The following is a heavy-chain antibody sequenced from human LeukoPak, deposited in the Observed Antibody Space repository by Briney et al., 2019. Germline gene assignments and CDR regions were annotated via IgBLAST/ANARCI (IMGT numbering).Heavy chain of an antibody. V-gene: IGHV3-73*01. CDR3: TRMRLDYGSGSPTATYYYYYGMDV. J-gene: IGHJ6*02. CDR2: IRSKANSYAT. Sequence: QSGGSLRLSCAASGFTFSGSAMHWVCQASGKGLEWVGRIRSKANSYATAYAASVKGRFTISRDDSKNTAYLQMSSLKTEDTAVYYCTRMRLDYGSGSPTATYYYYYGMDVWGQGTTVTVSS. D-gene: IGHD3-10*01. CDR1: GFTFSGSA.